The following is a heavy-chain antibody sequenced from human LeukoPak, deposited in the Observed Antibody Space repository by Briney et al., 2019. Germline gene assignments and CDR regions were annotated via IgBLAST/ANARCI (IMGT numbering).Heavy chain of an antibody. Sequence: PGGTLRLSCAASGFTFSSYVMSWVRQAPGKGLEWVSAICGSGGSTYYADSVKGRFTISRDNSKNTLYLQMNSLRVEDTAVYYCAKESSVAGTDYWGQGTLVTVSS. CDR3: AKESSVAGTDY. CDR1: GFTFSSYV. D-gene: IGHD6-19*01. CDR2: ICGSGGST. V-gene: IGHV3-23*01. J-gene: IGHJ4*02.